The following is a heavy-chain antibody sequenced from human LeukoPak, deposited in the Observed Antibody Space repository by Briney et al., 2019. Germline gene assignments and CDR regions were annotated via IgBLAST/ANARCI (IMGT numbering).Heavy chain of an antibody. J-gene: IGHJ3*02. Sequence: GGSLRLSCAASGFTFSSYEMNWVRQAPGKGLVWVSRINSDGSSTSYADSVKGRFTISRDNAKNTLYLQMNSLRAEDTAVYYCARGSGYSYGLGGPAFDICGQGTMVTVSS. D-gene: IGHD5-18*01. V-gene: IGHV3-74*01. CDR3: ARGSGYSYGLGGPAFDI. CDR2: INSDGSST. CDR1: GFTFSSYE.